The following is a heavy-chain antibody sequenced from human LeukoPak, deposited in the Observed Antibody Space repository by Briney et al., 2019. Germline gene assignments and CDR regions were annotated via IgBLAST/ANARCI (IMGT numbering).Heavy chain of an antibody. V-gene: IGHV4-30-4*01. Sequence: RSSQTLSLTCTVSGGSISSGDYYWSWIRQPPGKGLEWIGYIYYSGSTYYNPSLQSRVTISVDTSKNQFSLKLSSVTAADTAEYYCARGPYYYDSSGDSSGYYYPEYFQRWGQGTLVTVSS. CDR3: ARGPYYYDSSGDSSGYYYPEYFQR. CDR2: IYYSGST. CDR1: GGSISSGDYY. D-gene: IGHD3-22*01. J-gene: IGHJ1*01.